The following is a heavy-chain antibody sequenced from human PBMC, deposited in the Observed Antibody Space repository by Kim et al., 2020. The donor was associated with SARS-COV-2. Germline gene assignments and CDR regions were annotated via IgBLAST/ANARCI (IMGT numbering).Heavy chain of an antibody. Sequence: GGSLRLSCAASGFTFSSYAMHWVRQAPGKGLEWVAVISYDGSNKYYADSVKGRFTISRDNSKNTLYLQMNSLRAEDMAVYYCARGRSGYYFDAFDIWGQGTMVTVSS. CDR1: GFTFSSYA. V-gene: IGHV3-30*04. CDR3: ARGRSGYYFDAFDI. CDR2: ISYDGSNK. J-gene: IGHJ3*02. D-gene: IGHD3-22*01.